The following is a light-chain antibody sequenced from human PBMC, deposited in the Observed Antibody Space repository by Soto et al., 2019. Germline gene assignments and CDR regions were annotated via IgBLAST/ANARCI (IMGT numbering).Light chain of an antibody. CDR3: SSYTSSSTYV. Sequence: ALTQPPSVSGSPGQSVTISCTGTSSDVGNYNRVSWYQQPPGTAPKVIIYEVSNRPSGVPDRFSGSKSGNTASLTISGLQAEDEADYYCSSYTSSSTYVFGTGTKVTVL. CDR1: SSDVGNYNR. CDR2: EVS. J-gene: IGLJ1*01. V-gene: IGLV2-18*02.